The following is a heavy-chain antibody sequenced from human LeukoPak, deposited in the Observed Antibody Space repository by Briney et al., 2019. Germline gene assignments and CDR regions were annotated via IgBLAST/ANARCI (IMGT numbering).Heavy chain of an antibody. Sequence: ASVKVSCKASGYTFTSYAMHWVRQAPGQRLEWMGWINAGNGNTKYSQEFQDRVTITRDTSASAAYMELSSLRSEDMAVYYCARPNYGGNRFLGYWGQGTLVTVSS. D-gene: IGHD4-23*01. J-gene: IGHJ4*02. CDR1: GYTFTSYA. CDR2: INAGNGNT. CDR3: ARPNYGGNRFLGY. V-gene: IGHV1-3*03.